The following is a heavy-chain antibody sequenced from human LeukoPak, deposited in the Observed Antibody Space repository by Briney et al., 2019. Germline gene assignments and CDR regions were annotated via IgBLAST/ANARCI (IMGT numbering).Heavy chain of an antibody. CDR1: GYTFTSYG. J-gene: IGHJ4*02. Sequence: GASVKVSCKASGYTFTSYGISWVRQAPGQGLEWMGWINPNSGGTNYAQKFQGRVTMTRDTSISTAYMELSRLRSDDTAVYYCAAMEGDDGEDYWGQGPLVPVSS. CDR3: AAMEGDDGEDY. CDR2: INPNSGGT. D-gene: IGHD2-21*02. V-gene: IGHV1-2*02.